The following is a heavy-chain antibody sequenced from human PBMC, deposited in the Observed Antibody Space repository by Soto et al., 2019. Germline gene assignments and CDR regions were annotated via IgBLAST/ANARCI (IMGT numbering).Heavy chain of an antibody. CDR3: ARGGLYADYQDN. V-gene: IGHV3-74*01. D-gene: IGHD3-16*01. Sequence: EVQLVESGGGVVQPGASLSLSCTASGFTFSTYWMHWVRQAPGKGLVWLSRLKGDGSMTDYADSVKGRFTISKDNADNTLYLQMNGLRAEDTAIYYFARGGLYADYQDNWGQGTLVTVSS. J-gene: IGHJ4*02. CDR2: LKGDGSMT. CDR1: GFTFSTYW.